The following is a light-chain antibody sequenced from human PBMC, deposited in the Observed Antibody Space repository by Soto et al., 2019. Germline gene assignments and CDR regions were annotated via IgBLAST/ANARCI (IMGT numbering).Light chain of an antibody. CDR2: GAS. V-gene: IGKV3-20*01. CDR1: QSVRSRY. Sequence: VLTQSPGTLSLSPGERATLSCRASQSVRSRYLAWYQQKSGQAPRLLIYGASSRATGIPDRFSGSGSGTDFTLTISRLEPEDFAVYYCQQFDTTPWTFGQGTKVEFK. CDR3: QQFDTTPWT. J-gene: IGKJ1*01.